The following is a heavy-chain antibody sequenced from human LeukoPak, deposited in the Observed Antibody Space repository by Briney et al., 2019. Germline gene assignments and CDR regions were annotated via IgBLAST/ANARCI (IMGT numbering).Heavy chain of an antibody. CDR2: INHSGST. Sequence: PSETLSLTCAVYGGSFSGYYWSWIRQPSGKGLEWIGEINHSGSTNYNPSLKSRVTISVDTSKNQFSLKLSSVTAADTAVYYCARDIVVVPAARGRFDPWGQGTLVTVSS. CDR1: GGSFSGYY. V-gene: IGHV4-34*01. D-gene: IGHD2-2*01. J-gene: IGHJ5*02. CDR3: ARDIVVVPAARGRFDP.